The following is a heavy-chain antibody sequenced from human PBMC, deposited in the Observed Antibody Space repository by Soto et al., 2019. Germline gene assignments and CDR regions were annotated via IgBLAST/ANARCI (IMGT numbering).Heavy chain of an antibody. D-gene: IGHD2-15*01. J-gene: IGHJ5*02. V-gene: IGHV3-30*18. CDR3: AKDVVVAAGRPLGWFDP. CDR1: GFTFSSYG. CDR2: ISYDGSNK. Sequence: GGSLRLSCAASGFTFSSYGMHWIRQAPGKGLEWVAVISYDGSNKYYADSVKGRFTISRDNSKNTLYLQMNSLRAEDTAVYYCAKDVVVAAGRPLGWFDPWGQGTLVTVSS.